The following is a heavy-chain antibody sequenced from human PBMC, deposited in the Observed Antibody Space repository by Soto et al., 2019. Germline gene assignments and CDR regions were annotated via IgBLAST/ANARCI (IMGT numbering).Heavy chain of an antibody. V-gene: IGHV3-30-3*01. Sequence: GGSLRLSCAASGFTFSSYAMHWVRQAPGKGLEWVAVISYDGSNKYYADSVKGRFTISRDNSKNTLYLQMNSLRAEDTAVYYCASAPETGGAWGQGTLVTVSS. CDR2: ISYDGSNK. CDR1: GFTFSSYA. CDR3: ASAPETGGA. D-gene: IGHD3-16*01. J-gene: IGHJ5*02.